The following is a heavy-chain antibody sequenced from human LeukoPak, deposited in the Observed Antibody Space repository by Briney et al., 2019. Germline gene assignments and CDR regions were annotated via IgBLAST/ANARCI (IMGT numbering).Heavy chain of an antibody. CDR3: AVHPDYYYGSGSYYH. Sequence: ASVKVSCKASGYTFTSYAMHWVHQAPGQRLEWMGWINAGNGNTKYSQKFQGRVTITRDTSASTAYMELSSLRSEDTAVYYCAVHPDYYYGSGSYYHWGQGTLVTVSS. J-gene: IGHJ5*02. CDR2: INAGNGNT. D-gene: IGHD3-10*01. CDR1: GYTFTSYA. V-gene: IGHV1-3*01.